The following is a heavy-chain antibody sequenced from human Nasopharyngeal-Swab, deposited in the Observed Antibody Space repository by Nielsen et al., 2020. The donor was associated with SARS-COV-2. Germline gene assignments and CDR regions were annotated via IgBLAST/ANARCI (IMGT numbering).Heavy chain of an antibody. J-gene: IGHJ4*02. CDR3: ARGPWLRLKGFDFDY. V-gene: IGHV1-8*02. CDR2: MNPNSGNT. Sequence: ASVKVSCKASGYTFTGYYMHWVRQAPGQGLEWMGWMNPNSGNTGYAQKFQGRVTMTRNTSISTAYMELSSLRSEDTAVYYCARGPWLRLKGFDFDYWGQGTLDTVSS. CDR1: GYTFTGYY. D-gene: IGHD5-12*01.